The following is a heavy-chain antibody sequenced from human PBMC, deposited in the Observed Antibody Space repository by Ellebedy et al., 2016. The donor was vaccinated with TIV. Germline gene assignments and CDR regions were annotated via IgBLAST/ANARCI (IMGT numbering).Heavy chain of an antibody. D-gene: IGHD1/OR15-1a*01. CDR2: IHSDGRTT. CDR3: ASRPLRSAWNTYFEY. J-gene: IGHJ4*02. V-gene: IGHV3-74*01. Sequence: GESLKISXAASGFSFSTYSMHWVRQAPGKGLVWVSRIHSDGRTTSYADSVKGRFTISRDNAKDSLYLQMNSLRAEDTAVYYCASRPLRSAWNTYFEYWGQGALVTVSS. CDR1: GFSFSTYS.